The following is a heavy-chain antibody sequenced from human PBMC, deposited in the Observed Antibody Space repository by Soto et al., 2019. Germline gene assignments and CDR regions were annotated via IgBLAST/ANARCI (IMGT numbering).Heavy chain of an antibody. Sequence: QLQLQESGSGLVKPSQTLSLTCAVSGGSISSGGYSWSWIRQPPGKGLEWIGYIYHSGSTYYNPSLKSRVTISVDRPQNQFSLKLSSVTAADTAVYYWARVWGGSNGFDPWGQGTLVTVSS. CDR3: ARVWGGSNGFDP. CDR2: IYHSGST. D-gene: IGHD3-16*01. V-gene: IGHV4-30-2*01. CDR1: GGSISSGGYS. J-gene: IGHJ5*02.